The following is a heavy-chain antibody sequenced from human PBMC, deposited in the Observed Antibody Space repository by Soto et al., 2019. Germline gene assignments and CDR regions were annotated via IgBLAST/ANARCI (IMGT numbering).Heavy chain of an antibody. CDR3: ARDLDYDFWRAENYYGMDV. D-gene: IGHD3-3*01. CDR1: GFTFSSYW. CDR2: INSDGSST. Sequence: PGGSLRLSCAASGFTFSSYWMHWVRQAPGKGLVWVSRINSDGSSTSYADSVKGRFTISRDNAKNTLYLQMNSLRAEDTAVYYCARDLDYDFWRAENYYGMDVWGQGTTVTVSS. J-gene: IGHJ6*02. V-gene: IGHV3-74*01.